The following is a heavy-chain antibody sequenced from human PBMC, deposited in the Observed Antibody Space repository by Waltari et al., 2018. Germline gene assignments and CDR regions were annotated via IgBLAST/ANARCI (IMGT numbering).Heavy chain of an antibody. V-gene: IGHV1-46*03. J-gene: IGHJ4*02. Sequence: QVQLVQSGAEVKKPGASVKVSCKASGYTFTSYYMHWVRQAPGQGLTRMGLINPRGGTTSDEQKFQGRVTMTRDTSTSTVYMELSSLRSEDTAVYYCARDWKLEYYDSSGQGGFDYWGQGTLVTVSS. D-gene: IGHD3-22*01. CDR3: ARDWKLEYYDSSGQGGFDY. CDR2: INPRGGTT. CDR1: GYTFTSYY.